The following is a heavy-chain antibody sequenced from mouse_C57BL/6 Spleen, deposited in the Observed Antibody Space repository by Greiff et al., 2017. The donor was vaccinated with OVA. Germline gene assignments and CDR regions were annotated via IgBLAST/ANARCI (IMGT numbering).Heavy chain of an antibody. CDR1: GYTFTSYW. CDR2: IHPNSGST. Sequence: QVQLQQPGAELVKPGASVKLSCKASGYTFTSYWMHWVKQRPGQGLEWIGMIHPNSGSTNYNEKFKSKATLTVDKCSSTAYMQLSSLTSEDSAVYYCAREARGSFDYWGQGTTLTVSS. CDR3: AREARGSFDY. V-gene: IGHV1-64*01. J-gene: IGHJ2*01.